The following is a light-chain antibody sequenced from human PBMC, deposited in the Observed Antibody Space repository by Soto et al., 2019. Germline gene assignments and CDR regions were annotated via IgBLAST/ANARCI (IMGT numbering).Light chain of an antibody. CDR1: QGVSNY. CDR3: QQVKSYPLT. Sequence: DILLTQSPATLSASAGDRVTITCRASQGVSNYLAWYQQKPGIAPKLLIYAASTLQTGVPARFSGSGSGTEFTLTISSLLPEDFATYFCQQVKSYPLTFGGGTKVEIK. V-gene: IGKV1-9*01. CDR2: AAS. J-gene: IGKJ4*01.